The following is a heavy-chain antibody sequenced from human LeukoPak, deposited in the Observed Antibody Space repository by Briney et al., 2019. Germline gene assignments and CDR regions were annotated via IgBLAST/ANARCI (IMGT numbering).Heavy chain of an antibody. D-gene: IGHD5-24*01. CDR3: TTSPGMTTIFSYFDN. V-gene: IGHV3-23*01. CDR2: ISGSGGTT. CDR1: GGFTFATSA. Sequence: PGGSLRLSCAASGGFTFATSAMSWVRQAPGAGLEWVSTISGSGGTTFYADSVKGRFTISRDNSKNTPYLQMNSLRAEDTAVYFCTTSPGMTTIFSYFDNWGRGTLVTVSS. J-gene: IGHJ4*02.